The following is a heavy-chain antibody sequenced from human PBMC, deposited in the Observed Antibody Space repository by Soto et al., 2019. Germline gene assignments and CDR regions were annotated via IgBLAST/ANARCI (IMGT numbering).Heavy chain of an antibody. V-gene: IGHV3-73*02. Sequence: EVQLVESGGGLVQPGGSLKLSCAASGFTFSGSTIHWVRQTSGKGLEWVGRIPSKTNTYATAYAASVKGRFTISRDDSKNTAYLQMDSLKTEDTAVYYCTRQHLDVPVASAIDYWGLGTLVTVSS. CDR3: TRQHLDVPVASAIDY. CDR2: IPSKTNTYAT. D-gene: IGHD6-19*01. CDR1: GFTFSGST. J-gene: IGHJ4*02.